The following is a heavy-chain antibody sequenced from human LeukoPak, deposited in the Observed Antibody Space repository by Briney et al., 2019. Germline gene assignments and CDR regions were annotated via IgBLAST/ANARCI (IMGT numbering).Heavy chain of an antibody. V-gene: IGHV3-30*02. J-gene: IGHJ4*02. D-gene: IGHD3-10*01. CDR3: AKGYGSGSYYAYYFDY. CDR1: GFTFSSYG. CDR2: IRYDGSNK. Sequence: GGSLRLSCAASGFTFSSYGMHWVRQAPGKGLEWVAFIRYDGSNKYYADSVKGRFTISRDNAKNSLYLQMDSLRAEDTALYYCAKGYGSGSYYAYYFDYWGQGTLVTVSS.